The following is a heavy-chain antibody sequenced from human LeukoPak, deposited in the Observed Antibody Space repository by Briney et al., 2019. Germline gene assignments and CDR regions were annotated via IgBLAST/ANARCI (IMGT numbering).Heavy chain of an antibody. CDR3: ARVVVVPAAHYYYGMDV. V-gene: IGHV4-59*01. D-gene: IGHD2-2*01. J-gene: IGHJ6*02. Sequence: PSETLSLTCTVSGGSISSYYWSWIRQPPGKGLEWIGYIYYSGSIDYNPSLKSRVTISVDTSKNQFSLKLSSVTAADTAVYYCARVVVVPAAHYYYGMDVWGQGTTVTVSS. CDR2: IYYSGSI. CDR1: GGSISSYY.